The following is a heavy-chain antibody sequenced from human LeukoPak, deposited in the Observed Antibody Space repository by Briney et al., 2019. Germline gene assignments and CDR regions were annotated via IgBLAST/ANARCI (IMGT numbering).Heavy chain of an antibody. D-gene: IGHD3-10*02. CDR3: AELGITMIGGV. V-gene: IGHV3-48*03. CDR1: GLTFSSYE. J-gene: IGHJ6*04. CDR2: ISSSGSTI. Sequence: GGSLSLSCAASGLTFSSYEMNWVGQAPWKGVEGVSYISSSGSTIYYEESVKGRFTISRDNAKNSLYLQMNSLEAEDTAVYYCAELGITMIGGVWGKGTTVTISS.